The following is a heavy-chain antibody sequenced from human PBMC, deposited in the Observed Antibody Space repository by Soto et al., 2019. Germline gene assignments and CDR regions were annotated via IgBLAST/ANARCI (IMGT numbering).Heavy chain of an antibody. V-gene: IGHV1-69*01. D-gene: IGHD1-1*01. J-gene: IGHJ6*02. CDR2: IIPIFGTA. CDR1: GGTFSSYA. CDR3: ARGFNSDLYYYYGMDV. Sequence: QVQLVQSGAEVKKPGSSVKVSCKASGGTFSSYAISWVRQAPGQGLEWMGGIIPIFGTANYAQKFQGRVTITADESTSTAYMELSSLRSEDAAVYYCARGFNSDLYYYYGMDVWGQGTTVTVSS.